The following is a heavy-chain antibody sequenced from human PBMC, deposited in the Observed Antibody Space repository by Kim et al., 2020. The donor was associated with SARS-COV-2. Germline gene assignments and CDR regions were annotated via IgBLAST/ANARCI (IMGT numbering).Heavy chain of an antibody. J-gene: IGHJ4*02. CDR3: ARGRTTTDY. CDR2: GST. V-gene: IGHV1-2*02. D-gene: IGHD1-1*01. Sequence: GSTNYGQKFQGRVIVTRDTSITTVYMELSRLKSDDTAVYYCARGRTTTDYWGQGFLVTVSS.